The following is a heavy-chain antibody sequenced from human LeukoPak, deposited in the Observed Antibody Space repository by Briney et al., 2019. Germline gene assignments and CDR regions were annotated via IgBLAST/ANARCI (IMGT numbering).Heavy chain of an antibody. CDR3: ARRGSGSSDYYYYYMDV. Sequence: GGSLRLSCAASGFTFSSYAMSWVRQAPGKGLEWVSAISGSGGSTYYADSVKGRFTISRDNSKNTLYLQMNSLRAEDTALYHCARRGSGSSDYYYYYMDVWGKGTTVTISS. D-gene: IGHD1-26*01. V-gene: IGHV3-23*01. J-gene: IGHJ6*03. CDR1: GFTFSSYA. CDR2: ISGSGGST.